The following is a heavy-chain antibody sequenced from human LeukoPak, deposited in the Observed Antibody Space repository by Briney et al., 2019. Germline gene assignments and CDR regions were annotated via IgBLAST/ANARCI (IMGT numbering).Heavy chain of an antibody. V-gene: IGHV4-59*01. CDR3: ARDYYGSDAFDI. J-gene: IGHJ3*02. Sequence: SETLSLTCTVSGGSISSYYWSWIRQPPGKGLEWSGYIYYSGSTNYNPSLKSRVTISVDTSKNQFSLKLSSVTAADTAVYYCARDYYGSDAFDIWGQGTMVTVSS. CDR1: GGSISSYY. CDR2: IYYSGST. D-gene: IGHD3-10*01.